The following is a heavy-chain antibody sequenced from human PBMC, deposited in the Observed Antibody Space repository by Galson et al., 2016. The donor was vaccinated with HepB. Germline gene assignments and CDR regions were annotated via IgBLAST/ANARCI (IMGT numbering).Heavy chain of an antibody. V-gene: IGHV3-30*04. CDR2: ISYDGSNK. J-gene: IGHJ4*02. Sequence: SLRLSCAASGFSFRSYAVHWVRQAPGKGLEWVTVISYDGSNKYYADSVKGRFTISRDNSKNTLYLQMNSLRAEDTAVYYCARASGYCSSTSCYTGPFDYWGQGTLVTVSS. D-gene: IGHD2-2*02. CDR3: ARASGYCSSTSCYTGPFDY. CDR1: GFSFRSYA.